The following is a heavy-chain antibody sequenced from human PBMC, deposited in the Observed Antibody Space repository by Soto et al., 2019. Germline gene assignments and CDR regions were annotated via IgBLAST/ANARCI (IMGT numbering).Heavy chain of an antibody. CDR3: ARDSGDGYNSVFDY. J-gene: IGHJ4*02. D-gene: IGHD5-12*01. Sequence: GGSLRLSCAASGLTFSGYEMNWVRQAPGKGLEWVSYISSSGSSISYADSVKGRFTITRDNAKNSLYLQMNSLRAEDTAVYYCARDSGDGYNSVFDYWGQGTLVTVSS. V-gene: IGHV3-48*03. CDR1: GLTFSGYE. CDR2: ISSSGSSI.